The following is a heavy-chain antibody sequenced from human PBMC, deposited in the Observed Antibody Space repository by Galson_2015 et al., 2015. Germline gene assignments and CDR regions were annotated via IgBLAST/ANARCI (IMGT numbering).Heavy chain of an antibody. CDR1: GFTFTSAY. Sequence: SLRLSCAASGFTFTSAYMSWIRQAPGKGLEWVAQIKSKGAGGATDYAAPVRGRFTISRDDSTATIHLQMNSLRAEDTAVYYCAKDEVDSSGWPYFDYWGQGTLVTVSS. D-gene: IGHD6-19*01. V-gene: IGHV3-15*01. CDR3: AKDEVDSSGWPYFDY. CDR2: IKSKGAGGAT. J-gene: IGHJ4*02.